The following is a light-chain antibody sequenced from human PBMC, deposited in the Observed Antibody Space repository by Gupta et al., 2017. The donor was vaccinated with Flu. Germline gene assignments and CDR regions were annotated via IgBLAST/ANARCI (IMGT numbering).Light chain of an antibody. V-gene: IGKV1-39*01. J-gene: IGKJ1*01. CDR1: QSIASY. CDR2: VAS. Sequence: DIQMTQSPSSLSASVGDRVTITCRASQSIASYVNWYQQKLGEAPKLLIYVASNLQSGVPSRFSGSGSGTDFTLTISSLQPEDVATYYCQQSSTTPHTFGQGTKVEIK. CDR3: QQSSTTPHT.